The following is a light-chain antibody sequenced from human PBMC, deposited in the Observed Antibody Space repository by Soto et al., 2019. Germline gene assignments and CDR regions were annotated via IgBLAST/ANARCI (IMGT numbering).Light chain of an antibody. CDR2: DAS. J-gene: IGKJ5*01. Sequence: EIVLTQSPATLSLSPVERATLSFRSSQSVSSYLAWYQQKPGQAPRLLIYDASNRATGVPARFSGSGSGTDFTLTISSLEPEDFALYYCQQRNNWPPITFGQGTRLEIK. V-gene: IGKV3-11*01. CDR1: QSVSSY. CDR3: QQRNNWPPIT.